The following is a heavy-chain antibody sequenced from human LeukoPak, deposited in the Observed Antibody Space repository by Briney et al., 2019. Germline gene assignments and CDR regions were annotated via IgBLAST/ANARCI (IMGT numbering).Heavy chain of an antibody. CDR1: GFTFSSYA. J-gene: IGHJ5*02. V-gene: IGHV3-30-3*01. Sequence: PGGFLRLSCAASGFTFSSYAMHWVRQAPGKGLEWVAVISYDGSNKYYADSVKGRFTISRDNSKNTLYLQMNSLRAEDTAVYYCAKDLYGSDWYNYFDPWGQGALVTVSS. CDR3: AKDLYGSDWYNYFDP. CDR2: ISYDGSNK. D-gene: IGHD6-19*01.